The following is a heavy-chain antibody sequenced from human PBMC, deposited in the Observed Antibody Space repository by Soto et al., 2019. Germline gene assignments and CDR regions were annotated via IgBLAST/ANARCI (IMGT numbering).Heavy chain of an antibody. D-gene: IGHD5-12*01. CDR3: ARLNIVATDDFDY. Sequence: EVQLVESGGGLVQPGGSLRLSCAASGFTFSSYSMNWVRQAPGKGLEWVSYISSSSSTIYYADSVKGRFTISRDNAKNSLYLQMNSLRAEDTAVSYCARLNIVATDDFDYWGQGTLVTVSS. CDR2: ISSSSSTI. V-gene: IGHV3-48*01. J-gene: IGHJ4*02. CDR1: GFTFSSYS.